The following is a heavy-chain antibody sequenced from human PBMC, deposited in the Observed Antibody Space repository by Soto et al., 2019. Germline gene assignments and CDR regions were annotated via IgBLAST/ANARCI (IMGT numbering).Heavy chain of an antibody. Sequence: QVQLQESGPGLVKPSGTLSLTCTVSGASVTNTNYHWSWIRQPPGRGLEWIGQVQYGSSYKFDSSSLKSRLTLSIDASKNQFSLKLNSVTAADTAIYYCAVLLAGGGGDGNWGQGTLVTVSS. CDR2: VQYGSSY. CDR1: GASVTNTNYH. CDR3: AVLLAGGGGDGN. V-gene: IGHV4-61*01. J-gene: IGHJ4*02. D-gene: IGHD3-10*01.